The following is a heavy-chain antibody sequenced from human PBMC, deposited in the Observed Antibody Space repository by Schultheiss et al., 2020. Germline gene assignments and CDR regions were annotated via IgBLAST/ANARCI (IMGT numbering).Heavy chain of an antibody. Sequence: SETLSLTCAVSGGSISSSNWWSWVRQPPGKGLEWIGEIYHSGSTNYNPSLKSRVTISVDKSKNQFSLKLSSVTAADTAVYYCARELLRVVVPAASHPLGYYGMDVWGQGTTVTVSS. D-gene: IGHD2-2*01. V-gene: IGHV4-4*02. CDR2: IYHSGST. J-gene: IGHJ6*02. CDR1: GGSISSSNW. CDR3: ARELLRVVVPAASHPLGYYGMDV.